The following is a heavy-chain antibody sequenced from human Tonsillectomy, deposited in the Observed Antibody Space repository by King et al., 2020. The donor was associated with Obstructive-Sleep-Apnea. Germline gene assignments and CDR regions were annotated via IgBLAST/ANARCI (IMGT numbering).Heavy chain of an antibody. D-gene: IGHD6-13*01. CDR3: AREGGSRSCFDY. Sequence: QLQESGPGLVKPSETLSLTCTVSGGSISSYYWSWIRQPPGKGLEWIGYIYYSGSTNYNPSLKSRVTISVDTSKNQFSLKLSPVTAADTAVYYCAREGGSRSCFDYWGQGTLVTVSS. J-gene: IGHJ4*02. CDR1: GGSISSYY. V-gene: IGHV4-59*01. CDR2: IYYSGST.